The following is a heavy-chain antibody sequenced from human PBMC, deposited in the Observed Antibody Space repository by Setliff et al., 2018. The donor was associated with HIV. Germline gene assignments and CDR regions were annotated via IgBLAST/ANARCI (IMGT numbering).Heavy chain of an antibody. CDR2: IYTSGST. V-gene: IGHV4-4*09. D-gene: IGHD3-10*01. Sequence: NPSETLSLTCTVSGGSIRTNNWGWIRQPPGKGLEWIGHIYTSGSTNYNPSLKSRVTVSVDTSKNQFSLKLTSVTAADTAVFYCARLRGDTMVDYWGQGTLVTVSS. CDR3: ARLRGDTMVDY. CDR1: GGSIRTNN. J-gene: IGHJ4*02.